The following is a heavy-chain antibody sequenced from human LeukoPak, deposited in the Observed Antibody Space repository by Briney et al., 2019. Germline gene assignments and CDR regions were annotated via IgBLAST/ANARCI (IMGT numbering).Heavy chain of an antibody. Sequence: GGSLRLSCAASGFTFSSFGMHWVRQAPGKGLEWVAFIRYGGINEYYADSVKGRFTISRDNSKNTLSLLMNGLRVEDTAVYYCARDQHYDVLTAFGLDVWGQGTTVTVSS. V-gene: IGHV3-30*02. J-gene: IGHJ6*02. CDR1: GFTFSSFG. D-gene: IGHD3-9*01. CDR2: IRYGGINE. CDR3: ARDQHYDVLTAFGLDV.